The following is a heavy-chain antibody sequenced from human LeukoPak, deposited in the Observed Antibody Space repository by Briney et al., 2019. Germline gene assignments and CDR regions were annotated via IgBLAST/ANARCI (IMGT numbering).Heavy chain of an antibody. V-gene: IGHV1-46*01. CDR2: IYPRDGST. J-gene: IGHJ4*02. CDR1: GYSFTSNY. CDR3: ARDQEGFDY. Sequence: GASVKVSCKVSGYSFTSNYIHWVRQAPGQGLEWMGMIYPRDGSTSYAQRFQDRVTVTRDTSTSTVHMELSGLRSGDTAVYYCARDQEGFDYWGQGTLVTVSS.